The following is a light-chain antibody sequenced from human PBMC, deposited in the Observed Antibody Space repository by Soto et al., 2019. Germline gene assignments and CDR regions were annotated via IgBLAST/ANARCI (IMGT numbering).Light chain of an antibody. Sequence: QSVLTQPPSASGSPGQSVTISCTGTKSDIGVYDFVSWYQQYPGKAPKLLLSSVSKRPSGVPDRFSGSKSGNTASLTISGLQAEDEADYYCCSYAGSYTYVFGTGTKVTVL. V-gene: IGLV2-11*01. CDR1: KSDIGVYDF. J-gene: IGLJ1*01. CDR3: CSYAGSYTYV. CDR2: SVS.